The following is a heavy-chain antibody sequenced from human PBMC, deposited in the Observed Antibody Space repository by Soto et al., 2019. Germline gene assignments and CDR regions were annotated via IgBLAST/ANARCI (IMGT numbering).Heavy chain of an antibody. CDR1: GYSFTSYW. CDR3: AREAKRSTGYSSDTTFDY. Sequence: PGESLKISCKGSGYSFTSYWINWVRQMPGKGLEWMGRIDPSDSYTNYSPSFQGHVTISADKSISTAYLQWSSLKASDTAMYYCAREAKRSTGYSSDTTFDYWGQGTLVTVSS. D-gene: IGHD6-25*01. CDR2: IDPSDSYT. V-gene: IGHV5-10-1*01. J-gene: IGHJ4*02.